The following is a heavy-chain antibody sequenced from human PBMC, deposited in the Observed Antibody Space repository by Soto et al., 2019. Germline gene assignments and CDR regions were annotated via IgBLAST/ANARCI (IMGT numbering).Heavy chain of an antibody. Sequence: SVKVSCKASGGTFSSFAINWVRQAPGQGLEWMGGIIPIFGTANYAQKFQGRVTITADESTSTAYMELGSLRSEDTAVYYCARNIVGATYRFDPWGQGTLVTVSS. CDR3: ARNIVGATYRFDP. CDR2: IIPIFGTA. CDR1: GGTFSSFA. J-gene: IGHJ5*02. D-gene: IGHD1-26*01. V-gene: IGHV1-69*13.